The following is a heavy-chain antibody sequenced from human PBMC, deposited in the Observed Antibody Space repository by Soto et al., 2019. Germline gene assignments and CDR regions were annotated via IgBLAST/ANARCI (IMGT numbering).Heavy chain of an antibody. J-gene: IGHJ6*03. CDR2: INHSGST. CDR1: GGSFSGYY. CDR3: ARGLRPESLAARPWYYYYYMDV. Sequence: SETLSLTCAVYGGSFSGYYWSWIRQPPGKGLEWIGEINHSGSTNYNPSLKSRVTISVDTSKNQFSLKLSSVTAADTAVYYCARGLRPESLAARPWYYYYYMDVWGKGTTVTGSS. V-gene: IGHV4-34*01. D-gene: IGHD6-6*01.